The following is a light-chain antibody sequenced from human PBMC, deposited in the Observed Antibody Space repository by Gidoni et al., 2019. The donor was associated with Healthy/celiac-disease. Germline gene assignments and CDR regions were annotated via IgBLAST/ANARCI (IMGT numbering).Light chain of an antibody. J-gene: IGKJ4*01. CDR1: QSVSSN. Sequence: EIVMTQSPATLSVSQGERATLSCRASQSVSSNLAWYQQKPGQAPRLLIYGASTRATGIPARFSGSVSGTEFTLTISSLQSEDFAVYYCQQYNTWSSLTFGGGPKVEIK. V-gene: IGKV3-15*01. CDR2: GAS. CDR3: QQYNTWSSLT.